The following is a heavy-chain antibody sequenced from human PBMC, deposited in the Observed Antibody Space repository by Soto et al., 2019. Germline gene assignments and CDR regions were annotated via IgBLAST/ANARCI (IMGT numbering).Heavy chain of an antibody. D-gene: IGHD6-19*01. CDR3: ARVKAQILSSGWYGGDDI. CDR2: VRDSGGSA. Sequence: EVQLLESGGGLIQPGGSLRLSCAASGFTFSTYSMTWVCQAPGKGLEWVSTVRDSGGSAHYADSVRGRFTISRDNSKNTLFRQMNSLRAEDTAVYYCARVKAQILSSGWYGGDDIWGQGTVVTVSS. CDR1: GFTFSTYS. J-gene: IGHJ3*02. V-gene: IGHV3-23*01.